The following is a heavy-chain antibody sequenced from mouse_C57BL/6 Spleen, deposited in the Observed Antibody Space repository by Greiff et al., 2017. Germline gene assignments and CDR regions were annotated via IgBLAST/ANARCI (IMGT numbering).Heavy chain of an antibody. Sequence: QVQLQQPGPELVKPGASVKISCKASGYAFSSSWMNWVKQRPGKGLEWIGRLYPGDGDPNYNGKFKGKATLTAAKSSSTAYMQLSSLTSEDSAVYFCARSDYYGGSYRYFGVWGTGTTVTVAS. CDR1: GYAFSSSW. CDR2: LYPGDGDP. D-gene: IGHD1-1*02. V-gene: IGHV1-82*01. CDR3: ARSDYYGGSYRYFGV. J-gene: IGHJ1*03.